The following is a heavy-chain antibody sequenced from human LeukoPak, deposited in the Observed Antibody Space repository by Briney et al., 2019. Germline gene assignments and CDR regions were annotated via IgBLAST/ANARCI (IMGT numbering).Heavy chain of an antibody. Sequence: PSETLSLTCAVSGYSISSGHYWGWIRQPPGKGLEWIGSIYHSGSTYYNPSLKSRVIISLDTSKNQFSLKLNSVTAADTAVYYCARQYCSGGSCYLDYWGQGTLVTVSS. CDR3: ARQYCSGGSCYLDY. D-gene: IGHD2-15*01. CDR2: IYHSGST. J-gene: IGHJ4*02. V-gene: IGHV4-38-2*01. CDR1: GYSISSGHY.